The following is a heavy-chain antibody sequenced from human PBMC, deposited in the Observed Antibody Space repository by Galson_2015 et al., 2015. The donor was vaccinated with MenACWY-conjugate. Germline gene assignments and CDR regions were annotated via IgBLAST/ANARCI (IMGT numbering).Heavy chain of an antibody. D-gene: IGHD1-14*01. CDR2: ISGSGTTI. J-gene: IGHJ5*02. CDR1: GFTFSMYS. CDR3: ASNVNGISWFDP. Sequence: SLRLSCAASGFTFSMYSMNWVRQAPGKGLEWVSYISGSGTTIYYADSVKGRFTISRDNAKSSLFLQMNSLRDDDTAVYHCASNVNGISWFDPWGQGTLVTVSS. V-gene: IGHV3-48*02.